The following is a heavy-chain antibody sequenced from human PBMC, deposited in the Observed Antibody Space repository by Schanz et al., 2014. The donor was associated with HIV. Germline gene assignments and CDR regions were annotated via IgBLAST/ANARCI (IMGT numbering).Heavy chain of an antibody. V-gene: IGHV4-34*01. J-gene: IGHJ4*03. CDR1: GGSFSGDY. D-gene: IGHD3-16*01. Sequence: QVQLQQWGAGLLKPSETLSLTCAVYGGSFSGDYWTWLRQPPGKALEWIGEINDSGRASINPSLKSRVPMSVDTSKNQFSLKLSSVTAADTAFYYCAKDGGRMGGQRQLFAYWGHGTLVTVSS. CDR3: AKDGGRMGGQRQLFAY. CDR2: INDSGRA.